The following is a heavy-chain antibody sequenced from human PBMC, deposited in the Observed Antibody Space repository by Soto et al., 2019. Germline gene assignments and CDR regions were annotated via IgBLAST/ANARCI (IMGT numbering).Heavy chain of an antibody. CDR1: GFTFSSYS. V-gene: IGHV3-48*02. CDR2: IHNSSSTI. CDR3: ARGVQIIVLLPAAIDY. J-gene: IGHJ4*02. D-gene: IGHD2-2*01. Sequence: EVQLVESGGGLVQPGESLRLSCAACGFTFSSYSMNWVRQAPGKGLEWVSYIHNSSSTIYYADSVRGRFTISRDNAKNSLYLQMNSLRDEDTAVYYCARGVQIIVLLPAAIDYWGQGTLVTVSS.